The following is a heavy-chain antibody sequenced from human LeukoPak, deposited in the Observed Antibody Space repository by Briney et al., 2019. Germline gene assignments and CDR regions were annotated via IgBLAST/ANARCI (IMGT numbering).Heavy chain of an antibody. CDR2: IKDDGSNT. CDR3: ARGSGIITGIDE. J-gene: IGHJ4*02. CDR1: GFTFSSHW. V-gene: IGHV3-74*01. D-gene: IGHD6-25*01. Sequence: GGSLRLSCAASGFTFSSHWMHWVRQAPGKGLVWVSRIKDDGSNTNYADSVKGRFTISRDNAKNTLSLKMNSLRAEDTAVYYCARGSGIITGIDEWGQGTLVTVSS.